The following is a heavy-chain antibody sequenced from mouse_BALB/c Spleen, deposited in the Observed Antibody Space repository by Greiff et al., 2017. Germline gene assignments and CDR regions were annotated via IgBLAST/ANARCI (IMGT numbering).Heavy chain of an antibody. CDR2: IDPENGDT. J-gene: IGHJ3*01. V-gene: IGHV14-4*02. D-gene: IGHD2-14*01. CDR1: GFNIKDYY. CDR3: LYYRYPRFAY. Sequence: VQLQQSGAELVRSGASVKLSCTASGFNIKDYYMHWVKQRPEQGLEWIGWIDPENGDTEYAPKFKGKATLTVDESSSTAYMQLSSLTSEDSAVYYCLYYRYPRFAYWGQGTLVTVSA.